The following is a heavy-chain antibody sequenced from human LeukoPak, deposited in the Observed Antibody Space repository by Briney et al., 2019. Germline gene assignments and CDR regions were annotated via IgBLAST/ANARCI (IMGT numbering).Heavy chain of an antibody. V-gene: IGHV3-7*01. J-gene: IGHJ4*02. CDR1: GFKLSNYW. D-gene: IGHD1-26*01. CDR3: ARDTVGATDY. Sequence: PGGSLRLSCEVSGFKLSNYWMTWVRQAPGKGLEWVANINHDGSETHYVDSVKGRFTISRDNAKKSLYLQMNSLRAEDTALYYCARDTVGATDYWGQGTLVTVSS. CDR2: INHDGSET.